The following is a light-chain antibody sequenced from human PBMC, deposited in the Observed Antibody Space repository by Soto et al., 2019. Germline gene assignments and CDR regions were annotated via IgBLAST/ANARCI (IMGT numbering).Light chain of an antibody. CDR1: QGIGNA. CDR2: GAS. J-gene: IGKJ1*01. V-gene: IGKV1-6*01. CDR3: LQDINYTWT. Sequence: AIQMTQSPSSLSASVGDRVTISCRESQGIGNALGWYLQKPGKPPKVLIYGASNLQSGVPPRFSGSGAGTEFTRAISSLQPEDSATYYCLQDINYTWTFGQGTKVDIK.